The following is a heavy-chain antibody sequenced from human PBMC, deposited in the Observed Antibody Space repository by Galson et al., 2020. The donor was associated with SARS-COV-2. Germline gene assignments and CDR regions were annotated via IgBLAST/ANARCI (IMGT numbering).Heavy chain of an antibody. J-gene: IGHJ3*02. Sequence: QAGGSLRLSCAASGFTFSSYGMHWVRQAPGKGLEWVAVISYDGSNKYYADSVKGRFTISRDNSKNTLYLQMNSLRAEDTAVYYCARDDSMLRYAFDIWGQGTMVTVSS. CDR3: ARDDSMLRYAFDI. V-gene: IGHV3-30*03. CDR1: GFTFSSYG. CDR2: ISYDGSNK. D-gene: IGHD3-22*01.